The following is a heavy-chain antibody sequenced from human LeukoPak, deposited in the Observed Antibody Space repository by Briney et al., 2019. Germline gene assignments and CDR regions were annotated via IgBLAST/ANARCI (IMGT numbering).Heavy chain of an antibody. J-gene: IGHJ4*02. D-gene: IGHD6-13*01. CDR1: GFSFRSYA. CDR3: TEDFKGLTIIAAGAFDY. Sequence: TGGSLRLSCAASGFSFRSYAMSWVRQAPGKGLEWVSAISGSGTNTYYADSVKGRFTISRDNSKNTLDLQMNSLRAEDTAVYYCTEDFKGLTIIAAGAFDYWGQRTLVTVSS. V-gene: IGHV3-23*01. CDR2: ISGSGTNT.